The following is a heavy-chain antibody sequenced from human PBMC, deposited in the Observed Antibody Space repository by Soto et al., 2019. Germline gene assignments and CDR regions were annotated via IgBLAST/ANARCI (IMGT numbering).Heavy chain of an antibody. D-gene: IGHD3-16*02. Sequence: SETLSLTCPVSGGSVSSGSYYWSWIRQPPGKGLEWIGYIYYSGSTNYNPSLKSRVTISVDTSKNQFSLRLSSVTAADTAVYYCARGPRYDYVWGSYRYFDYWGQGTLVTVSS. CDR3: ARGPRYDYVWGSYRYFDY. J-gene: IGHJ4*02. CDR2: IYYSGST. CDR1: GGSVSSGSYY. V-gene: IGHV4-61*01.